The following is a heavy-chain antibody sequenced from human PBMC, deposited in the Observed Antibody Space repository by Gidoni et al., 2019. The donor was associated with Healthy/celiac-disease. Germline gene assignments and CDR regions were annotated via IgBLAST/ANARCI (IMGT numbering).Heavy chain of an antibody. CDR2: MKRKTDCGTT. V-gene: IGHV3-15*07. D-gene: IGHD3-16*02. CDR3: TTGDYYDYVWGSYLYVDDPDY. J-gene: IGHJ4*02. CDR1: GFTFSNAW. Sequence: EVQRVEAGGGLVRPGGSLRLSCAASGFTFSNAWLSWVRQAPGKGLEGVACMKRKTDCGTTDYAAPVKCRFTISREYSKTTLYPQMNIWIPEDTAVDYCTTGDYYDYVWGSYLYVDDPDYWGQGTLVTVSS.